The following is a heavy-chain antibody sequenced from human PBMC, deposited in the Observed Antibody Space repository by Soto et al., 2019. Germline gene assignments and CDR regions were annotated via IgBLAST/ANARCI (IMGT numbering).Heavy chain of an antibody. CDR2: VSWDGGST. Sequence: EVQLVESGGVVAQPGGSLRLSCAASGFTFDDYTMYWVRQAPGKGLEWVALVSWDGGSTYYADSVKGRFTISRDNSKSSLYLQMNSLTTEDTALYYCAKAPPPLVAMDVWGQGTTVTVSS. CDR3: AKAPPPLVAMDV. J-gene: IGHJ6*02. V-gene: IGHV3-43*01. D-gene: IGHD5-12*01. CDR1: GFTFDDYT.